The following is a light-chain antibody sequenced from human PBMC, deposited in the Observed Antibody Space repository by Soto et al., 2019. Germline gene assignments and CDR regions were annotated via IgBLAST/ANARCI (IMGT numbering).Light chain of an antibody. CDR2: EVT. CDR3: SSYTSGSALYV. V-gene: IGLV2-14*01. J-gene: IGLJ1*01. Sequence: QSVLTQPASVSGSPGQSITISCTGTSRDVGGYNSVSWYQQHPGKAPKLMIYEVTNRPSGVSNRFSGSKSGNTASLTISGLQAEDEADYYCSSYTSGSALYVFGTGTNVTAL. CDR1: SRDVGGYNS.